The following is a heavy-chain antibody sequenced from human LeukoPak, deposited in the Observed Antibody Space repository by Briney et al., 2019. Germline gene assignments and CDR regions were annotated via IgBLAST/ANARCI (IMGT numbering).Heavy chain of an antibody. CDR1: GGSISSYY. Sequence: SETLSLTCTVSGGSISSYYWSWIRQPPGKGLEWIGYIYYSGSTNYNPSLKSRVTISVDTSKNQYSLKLSSVTAADTAVYYCARGPIIDLTGQFDPWGQGTLVTVSS. V-gene: IGHV4-59*01. CDR3: ARGPIIDLTGQFDP. J-gene: IGHJ5*02. CDR2: IYYSGST.